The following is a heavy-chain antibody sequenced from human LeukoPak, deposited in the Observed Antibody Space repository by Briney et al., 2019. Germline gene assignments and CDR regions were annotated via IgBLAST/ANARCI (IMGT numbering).Heavy chain of an antibody. J-gene: IGHJ4*02. CDR2: ISYDGSKK. D-gene: IGHD7-27*01. V-gene: IGHV3-30-3*01. Sequence: RESLRLSCAASGFTFSTYAMHWVRQALGKGLEWVAVISYDGSKKYYADSVKGRFTISRDNSKKTLYLQMNSLRAEDTGVYYCARELLGAFDYWGQGTLVTVSS. CDR1: GFTFSTYA. CDR3: ARELLGAFDY.